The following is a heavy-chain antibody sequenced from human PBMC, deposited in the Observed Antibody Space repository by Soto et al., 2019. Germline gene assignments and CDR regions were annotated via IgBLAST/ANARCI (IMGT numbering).Heavy chain of an antibody. D-gene: IGHD4-17*01. CDR2: ISSNGGST. V-gene: IGHV3-64D*06. CDR3: VKDGGYGGNDAYYYYGMDV. J-gene: IGHJ6*02. CDR1: GFTFSSYA. Sequence: HPGGSLRLSCSASGFTFSSYAMHWVRQAPGKGLEYVSAISSNGGSTYYADSVKGRFTISRDNSKNTLYLQMSSLRAEDTAVYYCVKDGGYGGNDAYYYYGMDVWGQGTTVTVSS.